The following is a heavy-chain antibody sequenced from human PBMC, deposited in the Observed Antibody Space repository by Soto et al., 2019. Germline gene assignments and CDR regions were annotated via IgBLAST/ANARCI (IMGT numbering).Heavy chain of an antibody. CDR1: GGTFSSYT. Sequence: SVKVSCKASGGTFSSYTISWVRQAPGQGLEWMGRIIPSLGIANYAQKFQGRVTITADKSTSTAYMELSSLRSEDTAVYYCAREPSHQYRSGWPTVDEWGQGNLVPVSS. J-gene: IGHJ4*02. V-gene: IGHV1-69*04. CDR2: IIPSLGIA. D-gene: IGHD6-19*01. CDR3: AREPSHQYRSGWPTVDE.